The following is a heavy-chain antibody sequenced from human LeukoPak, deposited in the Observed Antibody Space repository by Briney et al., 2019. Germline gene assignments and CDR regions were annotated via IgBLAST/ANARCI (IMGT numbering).Heavy chain of an antibody. V-gene: IGHV1-2*02. CDR1: GYTFNVYY. J-gene: IGHJ4*02. CDR2: INPNSGGT. D-gene: IGHD5-12*01. CDR3: TRGARGGGYEAFDF. Sequence: AASVKVSCKASGYTFNVYYIHRVRQAPGQGLEWMAWINPNSGGTDYADRFQGRVTVTRDTSISTGYMELTRLRSDDTAVYYCTRGARGGGYEAFDFWGQGTLVTVSS.